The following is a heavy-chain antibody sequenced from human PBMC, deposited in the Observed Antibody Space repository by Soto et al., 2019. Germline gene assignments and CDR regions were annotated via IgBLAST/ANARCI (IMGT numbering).Heavy chain of an antibody. Sequence: EVHLVQSGAEVKKPGESLRISCKGSGYSFNSYWIGWARQRPGKGLEWLGSIYPTDSETRYSPSFQGQVTISADKSMTTAYLEWGSLRASDTAIYYCARHFSHQSERDYWGQGTQVTVSS. CDR3: ARHFSHQSERDY. J-gene: IGHJ4*02. CDR1: GYSFNSYW. CDR2: IYPTDSET. D-gene: IGHD2-2*01. V-gene: IGHV5-51*01.